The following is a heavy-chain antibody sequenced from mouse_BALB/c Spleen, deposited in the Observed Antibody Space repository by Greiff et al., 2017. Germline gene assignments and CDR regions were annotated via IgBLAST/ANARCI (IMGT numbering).Heavy chain of an antibody. CDR2: IYPGSGST. J-gene: IGHJ2*01. V-gene: IGHV1S22*01. Sequence: LQQPGSELVRPGASVKLSCKASCYTFTSYWMHWVKQRPGQGLEWIGNIYPGSGSTNYDEKFKSKATLTVDTSSSTAYMQLSSLTSEDSAVYYCTRGDYYFDYWGQGTTLTVSS. CDR3: TRGDYYFDY. CDR1: CYTFTSYW. D-gene: IGHD2-13*01.